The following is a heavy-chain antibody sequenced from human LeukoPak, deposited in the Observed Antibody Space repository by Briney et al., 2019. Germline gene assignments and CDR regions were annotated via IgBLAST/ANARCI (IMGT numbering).Heavy chain of an antibody. V-gene: IGHV1-69*13. D-gene: IGHD3-10*01. J-gene: IGHJ4*02. Sequence: GASVKVSCKASGGTFSSYDISWVRQAPGQGLEWMGGIIPIFGTANYAQKFQGSVTITADESTSTAYMELSSLRSEDTAVYYCATSPVRGFGGLRYYFDYWGQGTLVTVSS. CDR3: ATSPVRGFGGLRYYFDY. CDR2: IIPIFGTA. CDR1: GGTFSSYD.